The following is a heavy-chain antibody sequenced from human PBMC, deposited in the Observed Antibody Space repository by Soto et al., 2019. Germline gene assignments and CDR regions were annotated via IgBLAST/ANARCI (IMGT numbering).Heavy chain of an antibody. D-gene: IGHD6-19*01. Sequence: QLQLQESGSGLVKPSQTLSLTCAVSGGSTSSGGYSWSWLRQPPGKGLEWIGYISHSGSTYYTPSLKSPVTISVATYKNPFSLRLSSLTAADTAVYYCASGGLLPDYWGQAPLVTVSS. CDR1: GGSTSSGGYS. J-gene: IGHJ4*02. CDR3: ASGGLLPDY. V-gene: IGHV4-30-2*01. CDR2: ISHSGST.